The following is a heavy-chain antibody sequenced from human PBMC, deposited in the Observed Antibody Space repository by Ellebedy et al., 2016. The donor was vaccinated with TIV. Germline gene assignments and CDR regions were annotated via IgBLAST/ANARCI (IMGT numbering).Heavy chain of an antibody. J-gene: IGHJ4*02. CDR3: ARGVRDIWGFYFDS. CDR1: GFTFSSYA. V-gene: IGHV3-66*01. CDR2: TYSGGVT. D-gene: IGHD3-16*01. Sequence: PGGSLRLSCAASGFTFSSYAMSWVRQTPGKGLEWVSRTYSGGVTYYSDSVRGRFTVSTDKSKNTLELQMDRLTVEDAAVYYCARGVRDIWGFYFDSWGQGIRVTVSS.